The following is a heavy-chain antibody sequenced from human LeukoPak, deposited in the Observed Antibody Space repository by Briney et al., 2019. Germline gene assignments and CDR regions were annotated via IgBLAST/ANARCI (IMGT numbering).Heavy chain of an antibody. J-gene: IGHJ4*02. Sequence: SVKVSCKASGGTFSSYAISWVRQAPGQGLEWMGGIIPIFGTANYAQKFQGRVTITADESTSTAYMELSSLRSEDTAVYYCARSASLGELPTTFDYWGQGTLVTVSS. D-gene: IGHD3-10*01. V-gene: IGHV1-69*01. CDR1: GGTFSSYA. CDR3: ARSASLGELPTTFDY. CDR2: IIPIFGTA.